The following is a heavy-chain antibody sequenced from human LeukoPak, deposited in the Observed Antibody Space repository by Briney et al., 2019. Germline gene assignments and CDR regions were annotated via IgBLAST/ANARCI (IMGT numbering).Heavy chain of an antibody. CDR1: GYTFTGYY. CDR2: INPNSGGT. Sequence: ASVKVSCKASGYTFTGYYMHWVRQAPGQGLEWMGWINPNSGGTNYAQKFQGRVTMTGDTSISTAYMELSSLRSDDTAVYYCARDLDCSSTSCYTSDYYYYYGMDVWGQGTTVTVSS. D-gene: IGHD2-2*02. J-gene: IGHJ6*02. V-gene: IGHV1-2*02. CDR3: ARDLDCSSTSCYTSDYYYYYGMDV.